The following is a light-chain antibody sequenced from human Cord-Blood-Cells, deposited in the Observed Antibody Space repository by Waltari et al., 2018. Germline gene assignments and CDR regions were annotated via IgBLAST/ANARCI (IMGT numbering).Light chain of an antibody. CDR2: GAS. Sequence: DIQMTQSPSSLSASVGDRVTITCRASPSIISYLNWYQQKPGKAPKLPIYGASTRATGIPARFSGSGSGTEFTLTISSLQSEDFAVYYCQQYNNWPPLTFGGGTKVEIK. CDR3: QQYNNWPPLT. CDR1: PSIISY. V-gene: IGKV1-39*01. J-gene: IGKJ4*01.